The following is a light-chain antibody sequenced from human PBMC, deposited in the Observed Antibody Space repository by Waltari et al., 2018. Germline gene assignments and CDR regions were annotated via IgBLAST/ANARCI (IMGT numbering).Light chain of an antibody. Sequence: QSALTQPASVSGSPGQSITISCTGPSSDVGGYNYVSWYPQHPGKAPKLMIYEVSNRPSGVSNRFSGSKSGNTASLTISGLQAEDEADYYCSSYTSSSTLVFGGGTKLTVL. CDR1: SSDVGGYNY. J-gene: IGLJ3*02. V-gene: IGLV2-14*01. CDR3: SSYTSSSTLV. CDR2: EVS.